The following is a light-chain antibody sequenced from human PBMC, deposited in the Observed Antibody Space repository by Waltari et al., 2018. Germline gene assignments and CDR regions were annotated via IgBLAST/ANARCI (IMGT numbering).Light chain of an antibody. J-gene: IGKJ4*01. CDR3: QQYNKWPPT. Sequence: EIVMTQSPATLSVSPGERATLSCRPSQRVDRDLAWYQQKPGQAPSLLIYGASTRATGVPLRFSGSGSGTEFTLTISSLQSEDLAIYHCQQYNKWPPTFGGGTK. CDR2: GAS. V-gene: IGKV3-15*01. CDR1: QRVDRD.